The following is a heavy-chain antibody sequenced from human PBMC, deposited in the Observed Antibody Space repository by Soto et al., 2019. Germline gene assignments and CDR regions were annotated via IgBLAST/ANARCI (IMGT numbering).Heavy chain of an antibody. V-gene: IGHV3-30*18. CDR1: GFTFSSYG. D-gene: IGHD2-8*02. CDR2: ISYDGSNK. CDR3: AKASSLSWYCPFDY. J-gene: IGHJ4*02. Sequence: QVQLVESGGGVVQPGRSLRLSCAASGFTFSSYGMHWVRQAPGKGLEWVAVISYDGSNKYYADSVKGRFTISRDNSKNTRYLQMNSLRAEDTAVYYCAKASSLSWYCPFDYWGQGTLVTVSS.